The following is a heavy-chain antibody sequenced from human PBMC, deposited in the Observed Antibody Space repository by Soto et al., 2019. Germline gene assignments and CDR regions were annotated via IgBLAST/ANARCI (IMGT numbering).Heavy chain of an antibody. CDR1: GGTFSSYA. J-gene: IGHJ6*02. CDR3: ARDPYYYDSSGYYYSGMDV. CDR2: IIPIFGTA. V-gene: IGHV1-69*13. D-gene: IGHD3-22*01. Sequence: SVKVSCKASGGTFSSYAISWVRQAPGQGLEWMGGIIPIFGTANYAQKFQGRVTITADESTSTAYMELSSLRSEDTAVYYCARDPYYYDSSGYYYSGMDVWGQGTTVTVSS.